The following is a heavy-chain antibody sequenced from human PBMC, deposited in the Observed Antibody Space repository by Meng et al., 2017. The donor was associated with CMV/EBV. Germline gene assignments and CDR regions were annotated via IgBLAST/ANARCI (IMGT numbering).Heavy chain of an antibody. J-gene: IGHJ6*02. D-gene: IGHD3-10*01. CDR2: IRYDGSKE. CDR3: AKDSGGEGDMDV. Sequence: GESLKISCAASGFTFSNYGMHWVRQAPGKGLEWVAFIRYDGSKEDYGDSVQGRLTISRDNSKNTLYLQMNSLRADDTALYYCAKDSGGEGDMDVRGQGTTVTVSS. V-gene: IGHV3-30*02. CDR1: GFTFSNYG.